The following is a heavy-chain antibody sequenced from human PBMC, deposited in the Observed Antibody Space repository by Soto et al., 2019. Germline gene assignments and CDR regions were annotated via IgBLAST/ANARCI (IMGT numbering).Heavy chain of an antibody. CDR3: TTLFSGLKLRYFDWLRAHDAFDI. CDR1: GGTFSSYT. J-gene: IGHJ3*02. CDR2: IIPILGIA. Sequence: SVKVSCKASGGTFSSYTISWVRQAPGQGLEWMGRIIPILGIANYAQKFQGRVTITADKSTSTAYMELSSLRSEDTAVYYSTTLFSGLKLRYFDWLRAHDAFDIGGKGTMVTVSS. V-gene: IGHV1-69*02. D-gene: IGHD3-9*01.